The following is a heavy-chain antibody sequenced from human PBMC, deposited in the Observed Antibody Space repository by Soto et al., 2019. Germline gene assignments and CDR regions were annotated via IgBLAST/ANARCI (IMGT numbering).Heavy chain of an antibody. CDR3: ARVVTTFGGPPGANSYGMDV. Sequence: ASVKVSCXASGYTFTGYYMHWVRQAPGQGLEWMGWINPNSGGTNYAQKFQGWVTMTRDTSISTAYMELSRLRSDDTAVYYCARVVTTFGGPPGANSYGMDVWGQGTTVTVSS. J-gene: IGHJ6*02. D-gene: IGHD3-3*01. CDR1: GYTFTGYY. V-gene: IGHV1-2*04. CDR2: INPNSGGT.